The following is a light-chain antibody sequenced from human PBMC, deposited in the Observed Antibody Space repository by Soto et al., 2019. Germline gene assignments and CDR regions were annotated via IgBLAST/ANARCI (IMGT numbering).Light chain of an antibody. V-gene: IGKV3-15*01. Sequence: EIVMTQSPATLSVSPGERATLSCRASQSVSSNLAWYQQKPGQAPRLLIYGASTRATGIPARFSGSRSGTEFTLTISSLQSEDFEVYYGQQYNNWPYTFGQGTKLEIK. CDR1: QSVSSN. CDR2: GAS. J-gene: IGKJ2*01. CDR3: QQYNNWPYT.